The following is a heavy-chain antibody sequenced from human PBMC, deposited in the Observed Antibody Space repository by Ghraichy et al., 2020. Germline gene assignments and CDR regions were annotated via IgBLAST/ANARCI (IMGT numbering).Heavy chain of an antibody. V-gene: IGHV3-23*01. CDR3: AIPPLNPLTGTTLGVDY. CDR2: ISGSGGST. J-gene: IGHJ4*02. CDR1: GFTFSSYA. Sequence: GGSLRLSCAASGFTFSSYAMSWVRQAPGKGLEWVSAISGSGGSTYYADSVKGRFTISRDNSKNTLYLQMNSLRAEDTAVYYCAIPPLNPLTGTTLGVDYWGQGPLVTVSS. D-gene: IGHD1-7*01.